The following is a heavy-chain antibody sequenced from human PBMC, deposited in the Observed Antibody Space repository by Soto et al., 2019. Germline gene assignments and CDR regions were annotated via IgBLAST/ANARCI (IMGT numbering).Heavy chain of an antibody. Sequence: GGSLRLSCAASGFTFSGSAMHWVRQASGKGLEWVGRIRSKANSYATAYAASVKGRFTISRDDSKNTAYLQMNSLKTEDTAVYYCTSTDVVVYGGGLGPRWGQGTLVTVSS. J-gene: IGHJ4*02. CDR1: GFTFSGSA. V-gene: IGHV3-73*01. D-gene: IGHD2-15*01. CDR3: TSTDVVVYGGGLGPR. CDR2: IRSKANSYAT.